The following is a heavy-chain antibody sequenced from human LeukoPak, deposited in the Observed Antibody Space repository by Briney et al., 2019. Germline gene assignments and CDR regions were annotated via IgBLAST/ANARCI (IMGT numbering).Heavy chain of an antibody. CDR2: ISGSGGST. CDR3: ASQLGYSSLVDY. Sequence: GGSLRLSCAASGFTFSSYAMSWVRQAPGKGLEWVSAISGSGGSTYYADSVKGRFTISRDNSKNTLYLQMNSLRAEDTAVYYCASQLGYSSLVDYWGQGTLVTVSS. J-gene: IGHJ4*02. V-gene: IGHV3-23*01. CDR1: GFTFSSYA. D-gene: IGHD5-18*01.